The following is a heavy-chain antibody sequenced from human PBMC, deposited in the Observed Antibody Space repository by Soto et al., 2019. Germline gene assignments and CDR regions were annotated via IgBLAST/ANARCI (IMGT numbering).Heavy chain of an antibody. CDR2: IWYDGSNK. J-gene: IGHJ6*02. CDR3: ARDPAEDARSNYYYYGMDV. V-gene: IGHV3-33*01. D-gene: IGHD2-2*01. Sequence: GESLKISCAASGFTFSSYGMHWVRQAPGKGLEWVAVIWYDGSNKYYADSVKGRFTISRDNSKNTLYLQMNSLRAEDTAVYYCARDPAEDARSNYYYYGMDVWGQGTTVTVSS. CDR1: GFTFSSYG.